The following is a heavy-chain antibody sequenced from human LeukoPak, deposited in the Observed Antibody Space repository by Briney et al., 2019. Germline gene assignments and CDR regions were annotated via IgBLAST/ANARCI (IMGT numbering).Heavy chain of an antibody. J-gene: IGHJ4*02. CDR1: GGSISSGGYS. D-gene: IGHD5-12*01. V-gene: IGHV4-30-2*01. CDR2: IYHSGST. Sequence: KTSETLSLTCAVSGGSISSGGYSWSWIRQPPGKGLEWIGYIYHSGSTYYDPSLRSRVTISVDRSKSQFSLKLSSVTAADTAVYYCARGGGSGGYAPVDYWGQGTLVTVSS. CDR3: ARGGGSGGYAPVDY.